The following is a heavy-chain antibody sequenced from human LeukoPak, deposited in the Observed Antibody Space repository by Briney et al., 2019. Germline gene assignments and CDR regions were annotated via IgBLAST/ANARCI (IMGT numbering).Heavy chain of an antibody. D-gene: IGHD4-17*01. CDR2: INPSGGST. Sequence: ASVNVSCKASGYTFIRYYMHWVRQAPGQGLEWMGIINPSGGSTSYSQKFQGRVTMTRDKSTSTVYMELSRLRSEDTAVYYCARGGYGDRIDYWGQGTLVSVSS. CDR1: GYTFIRYY. V-gene: IGHV1-46*01. CDR3: ARGGYGDRIDY. J-gene: IGHJ4*02.